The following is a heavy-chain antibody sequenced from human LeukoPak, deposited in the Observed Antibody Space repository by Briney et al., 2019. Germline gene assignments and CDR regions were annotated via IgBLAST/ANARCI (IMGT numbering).Heavy chain of an antibody. Sequence: GGSLRLSCAASGFSFSGYDMSWVRQAPGKGLEWVSAISGSGGSTYHADSVKGRFTISRDNSKNTLYLQMNSLRVEDTAVFYCARDEGSGSYLDYWGQGTLVAVSS. CDR2: ISGSGGST. CDR3: ARDEGSGSYLDY. D-gene: IGHD3-10*01. CDR1: GFSFSGYD. V-gene: IGHV3-23*01. J-gene: IGHJ4*02.